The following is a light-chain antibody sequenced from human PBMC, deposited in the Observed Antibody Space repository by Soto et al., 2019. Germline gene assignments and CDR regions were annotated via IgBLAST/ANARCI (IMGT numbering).Light chain of an antibody. V-gene: IGKV3-11*01. CDR1: QSVSSY. CDR2: DAS. CDR3: QQRNNWLT. J-gene: IGKJ4*01. Sequence: EIVLTQSPATLSLSPGERATLSCRASQSVSSYLAWYQQKPGQAPRLLIYDASNRATGIPARFSGSGSGTSFTLTISSLEPADFEVYYCQQRNNWLTFGGGTKVEIK.